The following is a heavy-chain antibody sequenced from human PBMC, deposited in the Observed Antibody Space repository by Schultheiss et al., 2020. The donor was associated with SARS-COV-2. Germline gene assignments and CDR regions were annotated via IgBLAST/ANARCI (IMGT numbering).Heavy chain of an antibody. Sequence: VGSLRLSCAASGFTFSDYYMSWIRQAPGKGLEWVSYISSSSSYTNYADSVKGRFTISRDNAKNSLYLQMNSLRAEDTAVYYCARVKESYDILTGYSYYYYMDVWGKGTTVTVSS. CDR2: ISSSSSYT. V-gene: IGHV3-11*05. CDR1: GFTFSDYY. CDR3: ARVKESYDILTGYSYYYYMDV. D-gene: IGHD3-9*01. J-gene: IGHJ6*03.